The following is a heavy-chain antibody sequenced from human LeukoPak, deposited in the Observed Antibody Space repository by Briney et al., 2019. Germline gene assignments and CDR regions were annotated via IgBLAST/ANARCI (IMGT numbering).Heavy chain of an antibody. CDR1: GFTFSSYA. CDR2: ISGSGGST. Sequence: TGGSLRLSCAASGFTFSSYAMSWVRQAPGKGLEWVSAISGSGGSTYYADSVKGRFTISRDNSKNTLYLQMNSLRAEDTAVYYCAKYSSSWYMGITYYFDYWGQGTPVTVSS. J-gene: IGHJ4*02. D-gene: IGHD6-13*01. V-gene: IGHV3-23*01. CDR3: AKYSSSWYMGITYYFDY.